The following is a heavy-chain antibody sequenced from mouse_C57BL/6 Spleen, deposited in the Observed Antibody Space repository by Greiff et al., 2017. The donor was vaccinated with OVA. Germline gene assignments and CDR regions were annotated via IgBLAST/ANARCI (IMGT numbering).Heavy chain of an antibody. CDR1: GYTFTSYW. D-gene: IGHD1-1*01. V-gene: IGHV1-53*01. CDR3: ERGRGFITTVVAPFAY. CDR2: INPSNGGT. J-gene: IGHJ3*01. Sequence: QVQLQQPGTELVKPGASVKLSCKASGYTFTSYWMHWVKQRPGQGLEWIGNINPSNGGTNYNEKFKSKATLTVDKSSSTAYMQLSSLTSVDSAVYYCERGRGFITTVVAPFAYWGQGTLVTVSA.